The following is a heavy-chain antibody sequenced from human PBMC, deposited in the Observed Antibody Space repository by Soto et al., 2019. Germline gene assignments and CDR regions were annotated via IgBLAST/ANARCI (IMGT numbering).Heavy chain of an antibody. V-gene: IGHV3-30*18. D-gene: IGHD1-26*01. Sequence: QVQLVESGGGVVQPGRSLRLSCAASGFTLTNYGMNWVRQAPGKGLEWVALISRDGDKFYDDSVKSRFSVSRDNSQNTLYREMSTVKTDDTAVYYCAKVRWDRLGWFDSWGQGTLVTVSS. CDR2: ISRDGDK. CDR1: GFTLTNYG. J-gene: IGHJ5*01. CDR3: AKVRWDRLGWFDS.